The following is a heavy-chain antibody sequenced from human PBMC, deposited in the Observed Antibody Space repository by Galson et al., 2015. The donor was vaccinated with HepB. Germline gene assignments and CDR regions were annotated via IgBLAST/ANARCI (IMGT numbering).Heavy chain of an antibody. Sequence: SLRLSCAASGFTVSSNYMNWVRQAPGKGLEWVSVIYTGGSTYYADSVKGRFTISRDNSKNTLYLQMNSLRAEDTAVYYCASGSGGSCSCPRYWGQGTLVIVSS. D-gene: IGHD2-15*01. CDR2: IYTGGST. CDR3: ASGSGGSCSCPRY. J-gene: IGHJ4*02. V-gene: IGHV3-53*01. CDR1: GFTVSSNY.